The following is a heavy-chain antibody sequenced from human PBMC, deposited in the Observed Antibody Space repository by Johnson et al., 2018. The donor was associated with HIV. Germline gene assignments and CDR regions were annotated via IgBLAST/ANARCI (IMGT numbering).Heavy chain of an antibody. CDR2: INSDGGTT. CDR3: AKGFPGAGWVGATDDAFDI. D-gene: IGHD1-26*01. CDR1: GFSFSNYW. V-gene: IGHV3-74*02. J-gene: IGHJ3*02. Sequence: EVQLMESGGGLVQPGESLRLSCTASGFSFSNYWMHWVRQAPGKGLVWVSRINSDGGTTDYADSVKGRFTISRDNAKNTLYLQMNSLRAEDTAVYYCAKGFPGAGWVGATDDAFDIWGQGTMVTVSS.